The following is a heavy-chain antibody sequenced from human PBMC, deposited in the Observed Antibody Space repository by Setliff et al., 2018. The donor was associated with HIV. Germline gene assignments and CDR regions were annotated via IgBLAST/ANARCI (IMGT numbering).Heavy chain of an antibody. D-gene: IGHD5-12*01. CDR1: GFTFSTYG. V-gene: IGHV3-33*01. Sequence: GGSLRLSCAASGFTFSTYGMNWVRQAPGKGLEWVAIIWFDGSKTYYADSVKGRFTISRDNSKNTLYLQMNSLRAGDTAVYYCATFYSGYDLDAFDIWGQGTMVTVSS. J-gene: IGHJ3*02. CDR2: IWFDGSKT. CDR3: ATFYSGYDLDAFDI.